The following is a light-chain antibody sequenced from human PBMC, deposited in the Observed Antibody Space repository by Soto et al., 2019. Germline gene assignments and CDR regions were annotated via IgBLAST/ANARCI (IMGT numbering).Light chain of an antibody. CDR3: PHYYPGRR. J-gene: IGKJ1*01. Sequence: ENGLTQSPGTLSLSTGERATLSCRASQSVSSSYLAWYQQKPGQAPRLLIYGASSRATGIPDRFSGSGSGTDFTLTFSRRVQEDVLTYFGPHYYPGRRFSEGTRLDIK. CDR1: QSVSSSY. CDR2: GAS. V-gene: IGKV3-20*01.